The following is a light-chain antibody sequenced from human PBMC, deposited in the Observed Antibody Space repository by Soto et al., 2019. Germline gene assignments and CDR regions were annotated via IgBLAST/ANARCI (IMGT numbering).Light chain of an antibody. CDR2: DND. CDR3: GAWDSSLSAFV. Sequence: QSVLTQPPSVSAAPGQKVTISCSGSNSNIGSNYVSWYQQLPGTAPTLLIYDNDMRPSGIPDRFSGSKSGTSATLGITGLQTGDEADYYCGAWDSSLSAFVFATGTKLTVL. V-gene: IGLV1-51*01. CDR1: NSNIGSNY. J-gene: IGLJ1*01.